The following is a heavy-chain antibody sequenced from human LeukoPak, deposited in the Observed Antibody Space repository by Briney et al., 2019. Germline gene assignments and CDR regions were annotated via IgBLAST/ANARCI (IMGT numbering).Heavy chain of an antibody. CDR3: ARDLFTLYYGMDV. V-gene: IGHV3-53*01. D-gene: IGHD2-15*01. CDR1: GGSTRSSSVY. J-gene: IGHJ6*02. Sequence: ETLSLTCTVSGGSTRSSSVYWSWVRQAPGKGLEWVSVIYTDGSTYYADSVKGRFTISRDNSKNTLYLQMNSLRAEDTAVYYCARDLFTLYYGMDVWGQGTTVTVSS. CDR2: IYTDGST.